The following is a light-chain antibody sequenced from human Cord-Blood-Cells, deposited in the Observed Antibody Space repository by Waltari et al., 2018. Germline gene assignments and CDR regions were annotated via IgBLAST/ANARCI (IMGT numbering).Light chain of an antibody. CDR3: QQSYSTPRS. V-gene: IGKV1-39*01. CDR1: QSISSY. CDR2: AAS. Sequence: DIQMTQSPSSLSASVGDRVTITCRASQSISSYLNWYQQKPGKAPKLLIYAASSFQSGVPSRVSGSGSGTDFTLTISSLQPEDFATYYCQQSYSTPRSFGQGTKLEIK. J-gene: IGKJ2*04.